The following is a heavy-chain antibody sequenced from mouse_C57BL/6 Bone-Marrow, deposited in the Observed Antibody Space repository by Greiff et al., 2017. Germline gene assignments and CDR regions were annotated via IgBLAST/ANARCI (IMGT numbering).Heavy chain of an antibody. Sequence: VQLQQSGAELARPGASVKLSCKASGYTFTSSGISWVQQRTGQGLEWIGEIYPRSGNTYYNEKFKGKGTLTADKSSSTVYMELRSLTSEDSAVYFCARPGSSYFYYAMDYGGQGTSVTVSS. CDR3: ARPGSSYFYYAMDY. D-gene: IGHD1-1*01. V-gene: IGHV1-81*01. CDR2: IYPRSGNT. J-gene: IGHJ4*01. CDR1: GYTFTSSG.